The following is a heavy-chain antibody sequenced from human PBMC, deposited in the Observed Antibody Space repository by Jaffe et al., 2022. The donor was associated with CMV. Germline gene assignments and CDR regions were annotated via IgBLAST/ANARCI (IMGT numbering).Heavy chain of an antibody. CDR2: ITVGGGNAYK. J-gene: IGHJ4*02. D-gene: IGHD2-15*01. Sequence: EVQLVESGGGLVNPGGSLRLSCAASGFTFSSYGMSWVRQAPGKGPEWVSSITVGGGNAYKYYTDSVKGRFTISRDDAQSSLYLQINSLRVDDTALYFCARERRYCSGGSCPATVDQWGQGTLVTVSS. CDR1: GFTFSSYG. CDR3: ARERRYCSGGSCPATVDQ. V-gene: IGHV3-21*01.